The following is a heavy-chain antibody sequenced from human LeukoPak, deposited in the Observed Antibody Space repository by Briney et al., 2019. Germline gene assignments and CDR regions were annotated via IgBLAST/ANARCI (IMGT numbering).Heavy chain of an antibody. Sequence: SETLSLTCTVSGGSISSYYWSWIRQPAGQGLEWIGRIYTSGSTNYNPSLKSRVTMSVDTSKNQFSLKLSSVTAADTAVYYCARELYDFWSGYPPDYGMDVWGQGTTVTVSS. D-gene: IGHD3-3*01. CDR1: GGSISSYY. CDR2: IYTSGST. J-gene: IGHJ6*02. CDR3: ARELYDFWSGYPPDYGMDV. V-gene: IGHV4-4*07.